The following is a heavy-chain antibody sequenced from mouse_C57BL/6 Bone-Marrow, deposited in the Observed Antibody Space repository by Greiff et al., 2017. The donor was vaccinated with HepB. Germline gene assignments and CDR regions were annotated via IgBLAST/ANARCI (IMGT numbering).Heavy chain of an antibody. CDR3: ARMAYYGNSNYFDN. CDR2: IWSGGSP. V-gene: IGHV2-2*01. Sequence: QVQLKESGPGLVQPSQSLSITCTVSGFSLTNYGVHWVRQSPGKGLEWLGAIWSGGSPDYNAAFISRLSISKDNSESQVFFKMNSLQADDTAIYYCARMAYYGNSNYFDNWGQGTTLTVSS. CDR1: GFSLTNYG. D-gene: IGHD2-10*01. J-gene: IGHJ2*01.